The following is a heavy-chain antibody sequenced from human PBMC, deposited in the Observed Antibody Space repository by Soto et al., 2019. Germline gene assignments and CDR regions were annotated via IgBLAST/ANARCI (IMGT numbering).Heavy chain of an antibody. CDR3: ARRGNYYGWGSYYD. V-gene: IGHV4-39*01. J-gene: IGHJ6*04. CDR1: GGSISSSSYY. CDR2: IYYSGST. D-gene: IGHD3-10*01. Sequence: SETLSLTCTVSGGSISSSSYYWGWIRQPPGRGLEWIGSIYYSGSTYYNPSLKSRVTISVDTSKNQFSLKLSSVTAADTAVYYCARRGNYYGWGSYYDWGKGTTVTVSS.